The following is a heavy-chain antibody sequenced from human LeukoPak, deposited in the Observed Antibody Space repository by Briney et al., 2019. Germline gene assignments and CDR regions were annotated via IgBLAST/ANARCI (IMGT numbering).Heavy chain of an antibody. CDR1: GFTFSTYN. V-gene: IGHV3-21*01. CDR3: AREPGNNGDLDY. D-gene: IGHD4-17*01. J-gene: IGHJ4*02. Sequence: GGSLRLSCAASGFTFSTYNMNWVRQAPGKGLEWVSSISTSGSSTFYADSMKGRFTISRDNAKSSLYLRMSSLRAEDTAVYYCAREPGNNGDLDYWGQGTLVTVSS. CDR2: ISTSGSST.